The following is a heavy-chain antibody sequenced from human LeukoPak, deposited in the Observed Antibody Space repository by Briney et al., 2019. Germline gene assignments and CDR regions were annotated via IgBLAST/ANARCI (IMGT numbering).Heavy chain of an antibody. CDR3: ARGNYYYYYYMDV. V-gene: IGHV1-2*02. CDR2: INPSSGGT. CDR1: GYTFTGYY. Sequence: ASVKVSCKASGYTFTGYYMHWVRQAPGQGLEWMGWINPSSGGTNYAQKFQGRVTMTRDTSISTAYMELSRLRSDDTAVYYCARGNYYYYYYMDVWGKGTTVTVSS. J-gene: IGHJ6*03.